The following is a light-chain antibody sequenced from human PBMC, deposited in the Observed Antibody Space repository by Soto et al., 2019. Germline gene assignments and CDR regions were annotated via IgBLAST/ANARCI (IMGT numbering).Light chain of an antibody. Sequence: DIVLTQSPATLSLSPGERATLSCRASQSVGSYLAWYQQKPGQAPRLLIYDASNRATGIPARFSGSGSGTDFTLTISSLEPEDFAVYYCQQRSAWHSTCGGGTKLEIK. J-gene: IGKJ4*01. CDR1: QSVGSY. CDR3: QQRSAWHST. V-gene: IGKV3-11*01. CDR2: DAS.